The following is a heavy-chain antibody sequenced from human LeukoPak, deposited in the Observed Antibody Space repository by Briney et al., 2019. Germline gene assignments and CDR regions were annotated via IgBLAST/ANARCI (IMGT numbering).Heavy chain of an antibody. CDR2: IYYSGST. D-gene: IGHD5-24*01. J-gene: IGHJ4*02. CDR3: ARVGRDGYNFHY. V-gene: IGHV4-39*07. Sequence: SETLSLTCTVSGGSISSSSYYWGWIRQPPGKGLEWIGSIYYSGSTYYNPSLKSRVTISVDTSKNQFSLKLSSVTAADTAVYYCARVGRDGYNFHYWGQGTLVTVSS. CDR1: GGSISSSSYY.